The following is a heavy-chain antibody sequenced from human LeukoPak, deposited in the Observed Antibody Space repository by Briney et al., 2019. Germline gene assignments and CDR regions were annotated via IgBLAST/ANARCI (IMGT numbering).Heavy chain of an antibody. Sequence: GGSLRLSCAASGFTFSSYWMSWVRQAPGKGLEWVANIKQDGSEKYYVDSVKGRFTISRDNAKNSLYLQMNSLRAEDTAVYYCARELGYCSSTSCHQYYYYGMDVWGQGTTVTVSS. CDR1: GFTFSSYW. J-gene: IGHJ6*02. CDR2: IKQDGSEK. V-gene: IGHV3-7*01. D-gene: IGHD2-2*01. CDR3: ARELGYCSSTSCHQYYYYGMDV.